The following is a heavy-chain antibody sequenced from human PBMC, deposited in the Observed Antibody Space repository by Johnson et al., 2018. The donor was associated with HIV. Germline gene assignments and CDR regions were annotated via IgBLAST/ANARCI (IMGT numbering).Heavy chain of an antibody. CDR1: GFTFSSYG. Sequence: QVHLVESGGGVVQPGRSLRLSCAASGFTFSSYGMHWVRQAPGKGLEWVALIWYDGTNKYYADSVKGRFTLSRDNSKNTLYLQMNSLRAEDTAVYYCARDFGLFLGKDDAFDIWGQGTMVTVSS. D-gene: IGHD7-27*01. CDR2: IWYDGTNK. J-gene: IGHJ3*02. V-gene: IGHV3-33*01. CDR3: ARDFGLFLGKDDAFDI.